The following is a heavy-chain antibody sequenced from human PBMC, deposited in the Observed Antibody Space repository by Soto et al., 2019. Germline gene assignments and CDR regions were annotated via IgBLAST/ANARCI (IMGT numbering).Heavy chain of an antibody. CDR3: ARGGDLHLVEFCHF. Sequence: QVQLMQSGAEVREPGASVKVSCKASGYTFTSYGINWVRQATGQGLEWMGWMNPINGNTGFAQKFQGRLTMTRNTSISTAYMELRGLTSEDTAVYYCARGGDLHLVEFCHFWGQGALVTVSS. D-gene: IGHD3-16*01. J-gene: IGHJ4*02. V-gene: IGHV1-8*01. CDR1: GYTFTSYG. CDR2: MNPINGNT.